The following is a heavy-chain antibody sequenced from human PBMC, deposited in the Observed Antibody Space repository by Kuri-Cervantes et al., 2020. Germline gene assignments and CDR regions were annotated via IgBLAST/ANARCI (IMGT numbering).Heavy chain of an antibody. V-gene: IGHV1-2*02. CDR1: GYTFTGYY. Sequence: ASVKVSCKASGYTFTGYYMHWVRQAPGQGLEWMGWINPNSGGTNYAQKLQGRVTMTTDTSTSTAYMELRSLRSDDTAVYYCARENTMVRGIIRDYYYYMDVWGKGTTVTVSS. J-gene: IGHJ6*03. CDR2: INPNSGGT. CDR3: ARENTMVRGIIRDYYYYMDV. D-gene: IGHD3-10*01.